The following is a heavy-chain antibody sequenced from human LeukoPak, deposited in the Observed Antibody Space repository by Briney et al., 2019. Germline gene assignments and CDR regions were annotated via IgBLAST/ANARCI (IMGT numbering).Heavy chain of an antibody. V-gene: IGHV1-46*01. J-gene: IGHJ2*01. CDR3: ARLDSSATKDWYFDL. CDR1: GYTFTSYY. CDR2: INPSGGNT. D-gene: IGHD3-22*01. Sequence: ASVKVSCKASGYTFTSYYMHWVRQAPGQGLEWMGIINPSGGNTRYAQKFQGRVTMTRDTSTSTVYMEVSSLRSEDTAVYYRARLDSSATKDWYFDLWGRGTLVTVSS.